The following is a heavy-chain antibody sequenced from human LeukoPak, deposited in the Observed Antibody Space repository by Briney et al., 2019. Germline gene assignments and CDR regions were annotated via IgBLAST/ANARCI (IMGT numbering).Heavy chain of an antibody. Sequence: GASVTVSCKASGYTFTNYYMHWVRQAPGQGLEWMGIINPSDGKTSYAQKFQGRVTMTRDTSTSTVYMELSSLRSEDTAVYYCARGRALEWNSGYDLGEIDWGQGTLVTVSS. CDR1: GYTFTNYY. CDR3: ARGRALEWNSGYDLGEID. CDR2: INPSDGKT. D-gene: IGHD5-12*01. J-gene: IGHJ4*02. V-gene: IGHV1-46*01.